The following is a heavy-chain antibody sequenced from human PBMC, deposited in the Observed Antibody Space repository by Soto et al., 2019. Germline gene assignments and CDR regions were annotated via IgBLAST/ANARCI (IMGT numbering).Heavy chain of an antibody. V-gene: IGHV2-5*01. CDR2: VYWNDDK. CDR1: GISLSTCGVG. CDR3: ARGLATLPVFAFDI. D-gene: IGHD1-1*01. J-gene: IGHJ3*02. Sequence: QITLKGSGPTLVKPTQTLTLTCTLSGISLSTCGVGLGWIRQTPGKALEWLALVYWNDDKHYSPSLKSRLTITKDTSKNQAILTMTNMDPVDTATYFCARGLATLPVFAFDIWGQGTVVTVSS.